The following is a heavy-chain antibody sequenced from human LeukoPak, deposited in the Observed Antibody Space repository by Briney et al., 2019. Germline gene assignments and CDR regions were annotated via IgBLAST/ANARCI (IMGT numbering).Heavy chain of an antibody. V-gene: IGHV1-24*01. CDR2: FDPEDGET. CDR1: GYTLTELS. CDR3: ATDPIRTAVGYYYYGMDV. Sequence: ASVKVSCKVSGYTLTELSMHWVRQAPGKGLEWMGGFDPEDGETIYAQKFQGRVTMTEDTSTDTAYMELSSLRSEDTAVYYCATDPIRTAVGYYYYGMDVWGQGTTVTVSS. J-gene: IGHJ6*02. D-gene: IGHD6-13*01.